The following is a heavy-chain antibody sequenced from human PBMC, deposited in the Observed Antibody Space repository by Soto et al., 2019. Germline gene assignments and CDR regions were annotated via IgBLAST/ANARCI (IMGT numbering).Heavy chain of an antibody. CDR2: MSASTGNT. V-gene: IGHV1-18*01. Sequence: QVQLVQSGSEVRKPGASVRVSCKASGYTLTTYGISWVRQAPGQGLECMGWMSASTGNTQYAQKVQGRVTMTRDTSTATAYMELGSLRSDDTAVYYCAYYLEGHCVSSSCYSGMDVWGQGTTVTVSS. CDR3: AYYLEGHCVSSSCYSGMDV. CDR1: GYTLTTYG. J-gene: IGHJ6*02. D-gene: IGHD2-2*02.